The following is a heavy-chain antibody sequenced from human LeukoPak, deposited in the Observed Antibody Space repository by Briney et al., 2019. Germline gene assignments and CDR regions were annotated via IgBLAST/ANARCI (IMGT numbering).Heavy chain of an antibody. CDR3: ARHRSTDAISEF. CDR2: ITAGDGAT. Sequence: PGGSLRLSCAASGFNFKTYTLTWVRQAPGKRPEWLSSITAGDGATYYADSVRGRFTISRDYSRNTVYSHLSGLRAEDTAVYYCARHRSTDAISEFWGQGTLVAVSS. J-gene: IGHJ4*02. CDR1: GFNFKTYT. V-gene: IGHV3-23*01. D-gene: IGHD1-1*01.